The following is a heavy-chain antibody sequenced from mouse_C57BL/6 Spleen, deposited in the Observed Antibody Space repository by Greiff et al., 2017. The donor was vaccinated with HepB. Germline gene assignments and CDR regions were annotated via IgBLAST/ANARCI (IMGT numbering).Heavy chain of an antibody. Sequence: VKLVESGPELVKPGASVKLSCKASGYTFTSYDINWVKQRPGQGLEWIGWIYPRDGSTKYNEKFKGKATLTVDPSSSTAYMELHSLTSEDSAVYFCARLGDGYLFDYWGQGTTLTVSS. CDR3: ARLGDGYLFDY. D-gene: IGHD2-3*01. V-gene: IGHV1-85*01. J-gene: IGHJ2*01. CDR1: GYTFTSYD. CDR2: IYPRDGST.